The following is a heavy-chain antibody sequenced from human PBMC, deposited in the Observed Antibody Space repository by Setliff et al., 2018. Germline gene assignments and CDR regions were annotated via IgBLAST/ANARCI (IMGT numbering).Heavy chain of an antibody. Sequence: PGGSLRLSCAGSGFAFSGDDMHWVRQAPGKGLEWVSYINNRGYTIYYADSVRGRFTISRDNAKNSVYLQMNSLRAEDTAIYFCARDSPIRLGVIPSWVPGTLVTVSS. CDR3: ARDSPIRLGVIPS. D-gene: IGHD2-21*01. CDR1: GFAFSGDD. CDR2: INNRGYTI. V-gene: IGHV3-48*03. J-gene: IGHJ4*02.